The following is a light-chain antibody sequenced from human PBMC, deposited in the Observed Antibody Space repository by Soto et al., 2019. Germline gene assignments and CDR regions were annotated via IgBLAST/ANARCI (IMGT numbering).Light chain of an antibody. J-gene: IGLJ3*02. CDR3: SSYTSSSTLAWV. Sequence: QSALTQPASVSGSPGQSITISCTGTSSDVGGYNYVSWYQQHPGKAPKLMIYEVSNRPSGVSNRFSGSKSGNTASLTISGLPAEDEADYSCSSYTSSSTLAWVFGGGTQLTVL. CDR1: SSDVGGYNY. V-gene: IGLV2-14*01. CDR2: EVS.